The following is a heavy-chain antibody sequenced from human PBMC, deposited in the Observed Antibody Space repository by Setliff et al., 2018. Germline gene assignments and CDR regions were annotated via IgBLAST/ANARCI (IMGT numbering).Heavy chain of an antibody. J-gene: IGHJ6*03. V-gene: IGHV4-39*02. CDR3: ARDEFLEGSYYYYYYMDV. CDR2: IYYSGST. CDR1: GGSISSSSCY. D-gene: IGHD3-3*01. Sequence: SETLSLTFTVSGGSISSSSCYWGWIRQPPGKGLEWIGSIYYSGSTYYNPSLKSRVTISVDTSKNQFSLKLSSVTAADTAVYYCARDEFLEGSYYYYYYMDVWGKGTTVTVSS.